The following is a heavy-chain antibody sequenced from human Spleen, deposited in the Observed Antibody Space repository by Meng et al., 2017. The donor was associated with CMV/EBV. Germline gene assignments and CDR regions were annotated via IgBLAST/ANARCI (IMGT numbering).Heavy chain of an antibody. D-gene: IGHD7-27*01. J-gene: IGHJ4*02. Sequence: TPSDYTFAAYSLPCVRPAPGHWLGWMRLVHPSGGSTSYAQKFQGRVTMARDTSTSTVYMELSSLRSEDTAVYYCARGREPPGDLDYWGQGTLVTVSS. CDR2: VHPSGGST. CDR1: DYTFAAYS. CDR3: ARGREPPGDLDY. V-gene: IGHV1-46*01.